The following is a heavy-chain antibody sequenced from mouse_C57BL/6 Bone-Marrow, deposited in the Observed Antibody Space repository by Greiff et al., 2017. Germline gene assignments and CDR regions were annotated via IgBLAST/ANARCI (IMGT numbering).Heavy chain of an antibody. Sequence: QVQLQQPGAELVMPGASVKLSCKASGYTFTSYWMHWVKQRPGQGLEWIGEIDPSDSYTNYNQKFKGKSTLTVDKSSSTAYMQLSSLTSEDSAVYYCARDYGSRYVSMDYWGQETSFPVSS. CDR1: GYTFTSYW. V-gene: IGHV1-69*01. D-gene: IGHD1-1*01. J-gene: IGHJ4*01. CDR3: ARDYGSRYVSMDY. CDR2: IDPSDSYT.